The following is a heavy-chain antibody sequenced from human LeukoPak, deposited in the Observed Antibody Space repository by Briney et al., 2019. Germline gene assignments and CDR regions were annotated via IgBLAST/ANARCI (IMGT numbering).Heavy chain of an antibody. J-gene: IGHJ3*02. D-gene: IGHD5-24*01. CDR2: ISSGSSCI. CDR1: GFTVSSNY. Sequence: GGSLRLSCAASGFTVSSNYMSWVRQAPGKGLEWVSSISSGSSCIYYADSVKGRFTISRDNAKNSLYLQMNSLRAEDTAVYYCARDRSRGLLDAFDIWGQGTMVTVSS. V-gene: IGHV3-21*01. CDR3: ARDRSRGLLDAFDI.